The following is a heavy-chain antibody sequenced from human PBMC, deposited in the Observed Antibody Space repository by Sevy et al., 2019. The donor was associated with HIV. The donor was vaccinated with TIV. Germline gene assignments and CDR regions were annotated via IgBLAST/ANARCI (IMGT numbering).Heavy chain of an antibody. D-gene: IGHD6-13*01. V-gene: IGHV4-39*01. CDR3: ASEVPGYSSSWYPYYYYGMDV. J-gene: IGHJ6*02. CDR1: GGSISSSSYY. CDR2: IYYSGST. Sequence: ETLSLTCTVSGGSISSSSYYWGWIRQPPGKGLEWIGSIYYSGSTYYNPSLKSRVTISVDTSKNQFSLKLGSVTAADTAVYYCASEVPGYSSSWYPYYYYGMDVWGQGTTVTVSS.